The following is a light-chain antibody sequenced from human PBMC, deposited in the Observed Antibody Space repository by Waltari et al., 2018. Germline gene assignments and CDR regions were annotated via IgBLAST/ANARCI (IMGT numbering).Light chain of an antibody. Sequence: EIVMTQSPATLSVSPGERATLPCRASQSVSSNLAWYQQKPGQAHRLLIYGASTRATGIPARFSGSGSGTEFTLTISSLQSEDFAVYYCQQYNNWPGYTFGQGTKLEIK. CDR2: GAS. CDR3: QQYNNWPGYT. CDR1: QSVSSN. V-gene: IGKV3-15*01. J-gene: IGKJ2*01.